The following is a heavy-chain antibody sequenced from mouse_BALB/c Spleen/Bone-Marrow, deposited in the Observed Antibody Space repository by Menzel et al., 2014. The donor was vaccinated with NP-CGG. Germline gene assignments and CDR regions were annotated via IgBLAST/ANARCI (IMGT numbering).Heavy chain of an antibody. CDR2: IFPGDGDT. Sequence: VKLVESGPELVKPGASVKISCKASGYAFSSSWMNWVKRRPGQGLEWIGRIFPGDGDTYYNGKFKGKATLTADKSSSTAYMQLSSLTSVDSAVYFCARSDGYRAMDYWGQGTSVTVPS. D-gene: IGHD2-3*01. CDR3: ARSDGYRAMDY. CDR1: GYAFSSSW. V-gene: IGHV1-82*01. J-gene: IGHJ4*01.